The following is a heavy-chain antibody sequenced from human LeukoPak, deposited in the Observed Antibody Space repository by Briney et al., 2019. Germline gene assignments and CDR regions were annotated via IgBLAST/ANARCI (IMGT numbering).Heavy chain of an antibody. J-gene: IGHJ4*02. V-gene: IGHV3-7*01. CDR2: IKQDGSEK. D-gene: IGHD6-19*01. Sequence: PGGSLRLSCAASGFTFSSYWMSWVRQAPGKGLEWVANIKQDGSEKYYVDSVKGRFTISRDNAKNSLYLQMNSLRAEDTAVYYCARVASSGWYVNFDYWGQGTLVTVSS. CDR3: ARVASSGWYVNFDY. CDR1: GFTFSSYW.